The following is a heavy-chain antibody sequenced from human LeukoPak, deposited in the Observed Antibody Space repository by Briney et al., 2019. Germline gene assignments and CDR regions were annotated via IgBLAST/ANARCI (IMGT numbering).Heavy chain of an antibody. D-gene: IGHD6-19*01. CDR1: GFTFSSYA. CDR2: ISYDGSSE. CDR3: AIEDYQSSGWTDAFDI. Sequence: GGSLRLSCAASGFTFSSYAMHWVRQAPGKGLEWVAFISYDGSSEYCADSVKGRFTISRDNSKNTLYLQVNSLRPEDTAAYYCAIEDYQSSGWTDAFDIWSQGTMVTVSS. V-gene: IGHV3-30-3*01. J-gene: IGHJ3*02.